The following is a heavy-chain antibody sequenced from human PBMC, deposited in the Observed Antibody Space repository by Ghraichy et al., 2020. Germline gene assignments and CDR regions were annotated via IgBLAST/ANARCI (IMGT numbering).Heavy chain of an antibody. V-gene: IGHV4-59*01. CDR3: ARGIYSYGPLCYFDN. CDR1: GGSISSYY. CDR2: IYYSGST. J-gene: IGHJ4*02. D-gene: IGHD5-18*01. Sequence: SETLSLTCTVSGGSISSYYWSWIRQPPGKGLEWVGYIYYSGSTNYNPSLKSRVTISVDTSKNQFSLKLNSVTAADTAVYYCARGIYSYGPLCYFDNWGQGNRVTVSS.